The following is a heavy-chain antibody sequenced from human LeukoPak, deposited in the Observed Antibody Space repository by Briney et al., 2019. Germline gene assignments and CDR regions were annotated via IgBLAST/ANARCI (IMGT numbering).Heavy chain of an antibody. V-gene: IGHV4-39*01. D-gene: IGHD2-8*01. Sequence: SETLSLTCIVSGGSISSTTYYWGWIRQPPGKGLGWIGSIYYSGSTWYNASLKSRVTVSADTSKNQFSLKLTSVTAADTAVYYCARDRACSNGVCSYFDYWGQGTVVTVSS. J-gene: IGHJ4*02. CDR3: ARDRACSNGVCSYFDY. CDR2: IYYSGST. CDR1: GGSISSTTYY.